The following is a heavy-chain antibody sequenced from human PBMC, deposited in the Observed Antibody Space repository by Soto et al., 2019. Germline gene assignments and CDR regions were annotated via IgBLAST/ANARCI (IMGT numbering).Heavy chain of an antibody. D-gene: IGHD3-22*01. CDR3: ARGKYYYDSSGYYNFDY. CDR2: IWYDGSNK. J-gene: IGHJ4*02. Sequence: GGSLRLSCAASGFTFSSYVMHWVRQAPGKGLEWVAVIWYDGSNKYYADSVKGRFTISRDNSKNTLYLQMNSLRAEDTAVYYCARGKYYYDSSGYYNFDYWGQGTLVTVSS. CDR1: GFTFSSYV. V-gene: IGHV3-33*01.